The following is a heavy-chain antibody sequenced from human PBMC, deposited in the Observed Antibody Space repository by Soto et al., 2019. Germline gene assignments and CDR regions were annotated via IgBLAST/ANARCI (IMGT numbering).Heavy chain of an antibody. J-gene: IGHJ6*03. D-gene: IGHD5-12*01. Sequence: GASVKVSCKASGYTFTSYGISWVRQAPGQGLEWMGWISAYNGNTNYAQKLQGRVTMTTDTSTSTAYMELRSLRSDDTAVYYCARDSSYSGYDSRLYYYYYMDVWGKGTTVTVSS. CDR3: ARDSSYSGYDSRLYYYYYMDV. CDR2: ISAYNGNT. V-gene: IGHV1-18*01. CDR1: GYTFTSYG.